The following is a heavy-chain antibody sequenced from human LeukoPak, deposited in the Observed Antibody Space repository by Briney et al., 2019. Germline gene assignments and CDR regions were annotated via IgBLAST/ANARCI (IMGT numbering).Heavy chain of an antibody. V-gene: IGHV3-30*02. J-gene: IGHJ4*02. CDR1: GFTFSTYG. CDR2: IRYDGSNK. CDR3: VGIGAAPY. D-gene: IGHD6-13*01. Sequence: GGSLRLSCAASGFTFSTYGMHWVRQAPGKGLEWVALIRYDGSNKYYADSVKGRFIISRDNSKNTLYLQMSSLRAEDTAVYYCVGIGAAPYWGQGTLVTVSS.